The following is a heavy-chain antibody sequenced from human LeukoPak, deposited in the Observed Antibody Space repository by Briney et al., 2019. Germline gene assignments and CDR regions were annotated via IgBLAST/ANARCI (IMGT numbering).Heavy chain of an antibody. CDR3: ARDGGSGKLPLFYFDY. Sequence: GRSLRLSCAASGFTFSSYAMHWVRQAPGKGLEWVAVISYDGSNKYYADSVKGRFTISRDNSKNTLYLQMNSLRAEDTAVYYCARDGGSGKLPLFYFDYWGQGTLVTVSS. CDR1: GFTFSSYA. J-gene: IGHJ4*02. CDR2: ISYDGSNK. D-gene: IGHD3-10*01. V-gene: IGHV3-30*04.